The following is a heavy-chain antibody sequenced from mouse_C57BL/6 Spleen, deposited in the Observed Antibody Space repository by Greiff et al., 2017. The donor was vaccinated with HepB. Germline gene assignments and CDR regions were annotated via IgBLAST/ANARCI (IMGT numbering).Heavy chain of an antibody. Sequence: VQLQQSGAELVRPGASVTLSCKASGYTFTDYEMHWVKQTPVHGLEWIGAIDPETGGTAYNQKFKGKAILTADKSSSTAYMELRSLTSEDSAVYYCTRSTGDYAMDYWDEGTSVTVSS. CDR2: IDPETGGT. CDR1: GYTFTDYE. J-gene: IGHJ4*01. V-gene: IGHV1-15*01. CDR3: TRSTGDYAMDY.